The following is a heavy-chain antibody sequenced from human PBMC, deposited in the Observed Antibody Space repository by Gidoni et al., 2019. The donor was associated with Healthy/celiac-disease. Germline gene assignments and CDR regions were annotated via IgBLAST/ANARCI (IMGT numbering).Heavy chain of an antibody. CDR3: ARGAYGVGATPYYYYGMDV. Sequence: QVQLQQSGPGLVKPSQTLSLTCAISGDSVSSNSAAWNWIRQSPSRGLEWLGRTYYRSKWYNDYAVSVKSRITINPDTSKNQFSLQLNSVTPEDTAVYYCARGAYGVGATPYYYYGMDVWGQGTTVTVSS. CDR1: GDSVSSNSAA. D-gene: IGHD1-26*01. V-gene: IGHV6-1*01. CDR2: TYYRSKWYN. J-gene: IGHJ6*02.